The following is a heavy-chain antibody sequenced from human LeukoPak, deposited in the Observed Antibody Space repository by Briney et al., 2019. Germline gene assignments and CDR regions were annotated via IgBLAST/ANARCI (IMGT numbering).Heavy chain of an antibody. D-gene: IGHD6-19*01. CDR2: IYHSGST. CDR1: GGSISSGGYS. J-gene: IGHJ4*02. CDR3: ARWMGSSGSFDY. Sequence: SETLSLTCAVSGGSISSGGYSWSWIRQPPGKGLEWIGYIYHSGSTYYNPSLKSQVTISVDRSKNQFSLKLSSVTAADTAVYYCARWMGSSGSFDYWGQGTLVTVSS. V-gene: IGHV4-30-2*01.